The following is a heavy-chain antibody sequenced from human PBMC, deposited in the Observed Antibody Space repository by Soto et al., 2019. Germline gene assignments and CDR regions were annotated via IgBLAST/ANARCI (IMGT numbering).Heavy chain of an antibody. Sequence: EVQLVESGGGLVQLGESLRLSCAASGFTFSRYWMHWVRQGPGKGLVWVARITNDGRSTGYADSVKGRFTISRDNAKNTLYLQIDSLRAEDTAVYYCARDGDGDYPVDYWGQGTLVTVSS. J-gene: IGHJ4*02. D-gene: IGHD4-17*01. V-gene: IGHV3-74*01. CDR2: ITNDGRST. CDR1: GFTFSRYW. CDR3: ARDGDGDYPVDY.